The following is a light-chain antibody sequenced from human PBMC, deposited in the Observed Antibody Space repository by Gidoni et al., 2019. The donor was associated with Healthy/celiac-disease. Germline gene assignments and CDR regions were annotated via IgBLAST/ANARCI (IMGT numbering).Light chain of an antibody. CDR3: QQYGSSPLT. CDR1: KSVSSSY. J-gene: IGKJ4*01. Sequence: DIVFTHSPGTLSLSPGERATLSCRASKSVSSSYLAWYQQKPGQAPRLLIYGASSRATGIPDRFSGSGSGTDFTLTISRLEPEDFAVYYCQQYGSSPLTFGGGTKVEIK. V-gene: IGKV3-20*01. CDR2: GAS.